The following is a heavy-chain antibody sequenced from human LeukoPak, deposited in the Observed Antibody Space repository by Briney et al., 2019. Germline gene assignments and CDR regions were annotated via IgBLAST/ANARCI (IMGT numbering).Heavy chain of an antibody. CDR3: ARSAAARYYYGMDV. D-gene: IGHD2-2*01. V-gene: IGHV4-31*03. Sequence: SQTLSLTCTVSGGSISSGGYYWSWIRQHPGKGLEWIGYIYYSGSTYYNPSIKSRVTISVDTSKNQFSLKLSSVTAADTAVYYCARSAAARYYYGMDVWGKGTTVTVSS. CDR2: IYYSGST. CDR1: GGSISSGGYY. J-gene: IGHJ6*04.